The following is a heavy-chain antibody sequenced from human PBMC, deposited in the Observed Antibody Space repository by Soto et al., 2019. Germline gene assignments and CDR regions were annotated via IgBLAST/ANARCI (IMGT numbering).Heavy chain of an antibody. J-gene: IGHJ4*02. V-gene: IGHV4-39*01. CDR1: GGSISSSSYY. D-gene: IGHD2-2*01. Sequence: QLQLQESGPGLVKPSETLSLTCTVSGGSISSSSYYWGWIRQPPGKGLEWIGSSYYSGSTYYNPSLKSRVTISVDTSKNQFSLKLSSVTAADTTVYYCRAAAAQRVDYWGQGTLVTVSS. CDR2: SYYSGST. CDR3: RAAAAQRVDY.